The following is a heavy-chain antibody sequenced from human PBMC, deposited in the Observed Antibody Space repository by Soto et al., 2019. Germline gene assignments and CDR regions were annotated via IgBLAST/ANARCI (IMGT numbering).Heavy chain of an antibody. CDR3: ARSRGGATSFDY. V-gene: IGHV4-31*01. CDR1: GGSISSVGYY. Sequence: QVQLQESGPGLVKPSQTLSLTCTVSGGSISSVGYYWTWIRQHPGKGLEWIGYIYYSGNTYYNPSLNHQLTISVDKAKNHFSLTVSSVTAADTAVYYCARSRGGATSFDYWGQGTLVTVSS. D-gene: IGHD2-21*01. J-gene: IGHJ4*02. CDR2: IYYSGNT.